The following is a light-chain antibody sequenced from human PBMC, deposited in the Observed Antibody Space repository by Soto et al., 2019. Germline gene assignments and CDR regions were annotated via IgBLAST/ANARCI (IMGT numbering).Light chain of an antibody. J-gene: IGKJ1*01. V-gene: IGKV3-15*01. CDR1: QSVRNY. CDR2: GAS. Sequence: IVMTQSPATLSVSPGERATLSCRASQSVRNYLAWYQQRPGQAPRLLIFGASTRATDIPARFSGSGSGTDFTLTISSLQSEDFAVYYCQQYNNWPWTFGQGTKV. CDR3: QQYNNWPWT.